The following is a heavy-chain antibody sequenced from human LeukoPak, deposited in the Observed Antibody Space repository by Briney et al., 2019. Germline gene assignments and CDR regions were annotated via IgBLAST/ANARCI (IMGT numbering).Heavy chain of an antibody. Sequence: GGSLRLSCAASGFTFSSYGMHWVRQAPGKGLEWVAHIKEDGSEKYHVDSVKGRFTISKDNAKNSLYLQMNSLRAEDTAVYYCARGKTGPIWGQGTMVTVSS. CDR3: ARGKTGPI. CDR1: GFTFSSYG. J-gene: IGHJ3*02. D-gene: IGHD1-14*01. V-gene: IGHV3-7*01. CDR2: IKEDGSEK.